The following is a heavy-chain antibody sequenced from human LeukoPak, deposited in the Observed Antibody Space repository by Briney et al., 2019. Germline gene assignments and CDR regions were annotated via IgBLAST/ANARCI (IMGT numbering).Heavy chain of an antibody. V-gene: IGHV3-21*01. Sequence: GGSLRLSCAASGFTFSSYNMNWVRQAPGKGLEWVSSISSSSTYIYFADSVKGRFTISRDNAKNSLYLQMNSLRAEDTAVYYCASLFVVIVPTTQAYWGQGTLVTVSS. D-gene: IGHD5-12*01. CDR3: ASLFVVIVPTTQAY. CDR2: ISSSSTYI. J-gene: IGHJ4*02. CDR1: GFTFSSYN.